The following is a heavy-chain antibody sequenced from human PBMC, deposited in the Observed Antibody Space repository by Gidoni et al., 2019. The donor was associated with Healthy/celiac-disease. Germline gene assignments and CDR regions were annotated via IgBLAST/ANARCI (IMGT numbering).Heavy chain of an antibody. Sequence: EVQLVESGGGLVQPGRSLRLSCAASGFTFEDYAMRWVRQAPGKGLEWVSGISWNSGSIGYADSVKGRFTISRDNAQNSLYLQMNRLRAEDTALYYCAKGGLYYDSSGYYYFDYWGQGTLVTVSS. CDR3: AKGGLYYDSSGYYYFDY. CDR1: GFTFEDYA. V-gene: IGHV3-9*01. J-gene: IGHJ4*02. D-gene: IGHD3-22*01. CDR2: ISWNSGSI.